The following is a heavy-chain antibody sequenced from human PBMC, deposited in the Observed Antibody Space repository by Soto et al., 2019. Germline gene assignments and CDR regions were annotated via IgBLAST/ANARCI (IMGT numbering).Heavy chain of an antibody. J-gene: IGHJ4*02. V-gene: IGHV4-31*03. Sequence: SETLSLTCTVSGCSISSGGYYWSWIRQHPGKGLEWIGYIYYSGSTYYNPSLKSRVTISVDTSKNQFPLKLSSVTAADTAVYYCARAAGGAFQVWGVDIHFDYWGQGTLVTVSS. CDR2: IYYSGST. CDR1: GCSISSGGYY. CDR3: ARAAGGAFQVWGVDIHFDY. D-gene: IGHD3-10*01.